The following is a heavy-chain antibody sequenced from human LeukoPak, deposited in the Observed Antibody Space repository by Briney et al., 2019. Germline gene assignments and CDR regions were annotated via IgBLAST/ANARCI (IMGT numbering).Heavy chain of an antibody. CDR3: ARQAFGGPSGGGPLDY. J-gene: IGHJ4*02. CDR2: IYPGDSDT. CDR1: GYSFTSYW. V-gene: IGHV5-51*01. D-gene: IGHD3-10*01. Sequence: GGSLTLSCKGSGYSFTSYWIGWVRQLPGKGLDWMGLIYPGDSDTRYSPPFQGQVTISADKSISTAYLQWSSLKASDTAMYYCARQAFGGPSGGGPLDYWGQGTLVTVSS.